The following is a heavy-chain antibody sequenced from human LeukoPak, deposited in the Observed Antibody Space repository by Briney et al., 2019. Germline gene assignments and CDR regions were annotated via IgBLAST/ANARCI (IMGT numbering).Heavy chain of an antibody. CDR1: GFTFSSYS. D-gene: IGHD2-2*02. CDR2: ISSSSSYI. Sequence: GGSLRLSCAASGFTFSSYSMNWVRQAPGKGLEWVSSISSSSSYIYYADSVKGRFTISRDNAKNSVYLQMNSLRSEDTAFYHCARDRCSSTSCYNTPNWFDPWGQGTLVTVSS. V-gene: IGHV3-21*04. CDR3: ARDRCSSTSCYNTPNWFDP. J-gene: IGHJ5*02.